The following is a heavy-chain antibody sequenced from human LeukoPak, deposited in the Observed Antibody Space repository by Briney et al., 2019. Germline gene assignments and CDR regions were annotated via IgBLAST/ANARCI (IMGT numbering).Heavy chain of an antibody. CDR1: RFTFSSYA. J-gene: IGHJ2*01. D-gene: IGHD1-26*01. CDR3: AKGNWGERLDWYFDL. CDR2: ISYSGGST. Sequence: GGSLRLSCAASRFTFSSYAMSWVRQAPGKGLEWVSTISYSGGSTYYADSVKGRFTISRDNSKNTLYLQMNSLRVEDTAVYYCAKGNWGERLDWYFDLWGRGTLVTVSS. V-gene: IGHV3-23*01.